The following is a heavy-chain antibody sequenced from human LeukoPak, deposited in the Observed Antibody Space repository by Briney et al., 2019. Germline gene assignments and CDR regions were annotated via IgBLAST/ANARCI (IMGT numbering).Heavy chain of an antibody. CDR2: IIPIFGTA. CDR3: ARDGTSTDDY. J-gene: IGHJ4*02. CDR1: GGTFSSYA. D-gene: IGHD2-2*01. Sequence: ASVKVSCKASGGTFSSYAISWVRQAPGQGLEWMGGIIPIFGTANYAQKFQGRVTITADESMSTAYMELSSLRSEDTAVYYCARDGTSTDDYWGQGTLVTVSS. V-gene: IGHV1-69*13.